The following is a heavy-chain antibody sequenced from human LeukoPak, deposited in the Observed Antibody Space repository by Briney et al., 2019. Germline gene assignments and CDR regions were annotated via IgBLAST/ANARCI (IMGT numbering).Heavy chain of an antibody. CDR1: GYTFTGYY. CDR3: ARDNSQTGCFDN. V-gene: IGHV1-2*02. J-gene: IGHJ4*02. D-gene: IGHD4-23*01. CDR2: INPNSGGT. Sequence: ASVKVSCKASGYTFTGYYMHWVRQAPGQGLEWMGWINPNSGGTNYAQKFQGRVTMTRDTSISTAYMDLSRLRSDDTAVYYCARDNSQTGCFDNWGQGTLVTVSS.